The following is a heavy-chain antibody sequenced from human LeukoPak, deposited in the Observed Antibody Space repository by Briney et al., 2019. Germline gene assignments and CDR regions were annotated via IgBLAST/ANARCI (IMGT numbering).Heavy chain of an antibody. D-gene: IGHD6-19*01. CDR3: ATSPWYSSGPSF. CDR2: TYYRSRWYN. V-gene: IGHV6-1*01. J-gene: IGHJ3*01. CDR1: GDSVSSNSAA. Sequence: SQTLSLTCAISGDSVSSNSAAWNWIRQSPSRGLEWLGRTYYRSRWYNDYPLSVKSRITIKPDTSKNQFSLQLNSVTPEDTAVYYCATSPWYSSGPSFWGQGRMVTVSS.